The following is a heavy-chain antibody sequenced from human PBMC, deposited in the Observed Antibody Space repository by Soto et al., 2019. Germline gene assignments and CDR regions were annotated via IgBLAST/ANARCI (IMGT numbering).Heavy chain of an antibody. CDR2: INTDGTAT. D-gene: IGHD2-21*01. CDR3: GRDGEGY. J-gene: IGHJ4*02. CDR1: GFTFSSNW. Sequence: LRLSCAASGFTFSSNWMHWVRQLPGKGLVWVSRINTDGTATNYADSVKGRFITYRDSAKNMLYLQMNSLSLEDTAVYYCGRDGEGYWGQGARVTVSS. V-gene: IGHV3-74*01.